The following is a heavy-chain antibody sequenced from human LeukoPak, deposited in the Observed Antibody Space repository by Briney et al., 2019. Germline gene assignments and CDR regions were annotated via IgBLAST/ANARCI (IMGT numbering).Heavy chain of an antibody. Sequence: ASVKVSCKASGGTFSSYAISWVRQAPGQGLEWMGRIIPILGVANYAQKFQGRVTITADKSTSTAYMELSSLRSEDTAVYYCATGSPIVLMVYATYFDYWGQGTLVTVSS. CDR1: GGTFSSYA. D-gene: IGHD2-8*01. V-gene: IGHV1-69*04. J-gene: IGHJ4*02. CDR2: IIPILGVA. CDR3: ATGSPIVLMVYATYFDY.